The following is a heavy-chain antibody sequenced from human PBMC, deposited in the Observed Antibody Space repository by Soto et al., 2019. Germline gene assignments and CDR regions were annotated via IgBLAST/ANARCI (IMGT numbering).Heavy chain of an antibody. CDR3: ARTRPYCSSTSCYGWFDP. D-gene: IGHD2-2*01. CDR1: GYSISSSNW. V-gene: IGHV4-28*01. Sequence: QVQLQESGPGLVKPSDTLSLTCAVSGYSISSSNWWGWIRQPPGKGLEWIGYIYYSGSTYYNPSLKSRVTMSVDTSKNQFSLKLSSVNAVDTAVYYCARTRPYCSSTSCYGWFDPWGQGTLVTVSS. CDR2: IYYSGST. J-gene: IGHJ5*02.